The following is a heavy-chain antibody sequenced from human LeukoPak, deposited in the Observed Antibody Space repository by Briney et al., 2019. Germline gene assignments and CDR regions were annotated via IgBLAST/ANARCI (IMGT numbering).Heavy chain of an antibody. V-gene: IGHV3-7*01. D-gene: IGHD3-22*01. CDR3: ARGSWYYYDSSDVHDAFDI. Sequence: PGGSLRLSCAASGFTFSSYWMSWVRQAPGKGLEWVANIKQDGSEKYYVDSVKGRFTISRDNAKNSLYLQMNSLRAEDTAVYYCARGSWYYYDSSDVHDAFDIWGQGTMVTVSS. J-gene: IGHJ3*02. CDR2: IKQDGSEK. CDR1: GFTFSSYW.